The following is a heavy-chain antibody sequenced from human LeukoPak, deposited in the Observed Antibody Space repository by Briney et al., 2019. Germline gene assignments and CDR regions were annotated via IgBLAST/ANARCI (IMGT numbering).Heavy chain of an antibody. Sequence: SQTLSLTCSVSGDSISTGDYYWSWIRQPPGKGLEWIGYIYYSGSTYYNPSLKSRVTISIDTSKNQFSLNLSSVTAADTAVYYCARDIQRLVRSPFDIWGHGTMVTVSS. CDR3: ARDIQRLVRSPFDI. D-gene: IGHD6-6*01. V-gene: IGHV4-30-4*08. CDR1: GDSISTGDYY. CDR2: IYYSGST. J-gene: IGHJ3*02.